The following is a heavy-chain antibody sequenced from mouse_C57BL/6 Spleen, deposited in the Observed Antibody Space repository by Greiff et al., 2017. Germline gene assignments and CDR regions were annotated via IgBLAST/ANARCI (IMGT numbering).Heavy chain of an antibody. CDR3: ARRTYYVDY. Sequence: VQLQPPGAELVMPGASVKLSCKASGYTFTSYWMHWVKQRPGQGLEWIGEIDPSDSYTNYNQKFKGKSTLTVDKSSSTAYLQLSSLTSEDSAVYYCARRTYYVDYWGQGTTLTVSS. CDR2: IDPSDSYT. CDR1: GYTFTSYW. J-gene: IGHJ2*01. V-gene: IGHV1-69*01.